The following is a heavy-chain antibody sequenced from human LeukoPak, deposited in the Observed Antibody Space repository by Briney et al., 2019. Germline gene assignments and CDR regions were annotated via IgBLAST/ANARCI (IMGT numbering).Heavy chain of an antibody. V-gene: IGHV4-4*07. Sequence: SETLSLTCTVSGGSISSYYWSWIRQPAGKGLEWIGRIYTSGSTNYNPSLRSRVTMSVDTSKNQFSLKLSSVTAADTAVYYCARVRVAARRYYFDYWGQGTLVTVSS. CDR1: GGSISSYY. CDR2: IYTSGST. J-gene: IGHJ4*02. D-gene: IGHD6-6*01. CDR3: ARVRVAARRYYFDY.